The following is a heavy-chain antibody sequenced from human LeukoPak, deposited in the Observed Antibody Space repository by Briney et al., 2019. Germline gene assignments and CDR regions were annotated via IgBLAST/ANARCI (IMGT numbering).Heavy chain of an antibody. CDR1: GGSISSYY. CDR2: IYYSGST. D-gene: IGHD3-22*01. J-gene: IGHJ5*02. CDR3: ARVGVNYYDSSGYLT. V-gene: IGHV4-59*01. Sequence: SETLSLTCTVSGGSISSYYWSWIRQPPGKGLEWIGYIYYSGSTNYNPSLKSRVTISVDTSKNQFSLKLSSVTAADTAVYYCARVGVNYYDSSGYLTWGQGTLVTVSS.